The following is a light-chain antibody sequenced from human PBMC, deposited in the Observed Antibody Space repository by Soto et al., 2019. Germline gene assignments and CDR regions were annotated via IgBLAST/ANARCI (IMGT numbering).Light chain of an antibody. CDR2: AAS. J-gene: IGKJ5*01. CDR3: QQANSFPIT. V-gene: IGKV1-12*01. Sequence: DLQMTQSPSSVSVSVGDRVTITCRASQDISSWLAWYQQKPGKAPKLLIYAASSLQSGVPSRFSGSGSGTDFTLTISSLQPEDFATYYCQQANSFPITFGQGTRLEIK. CDR1: QDISSW.